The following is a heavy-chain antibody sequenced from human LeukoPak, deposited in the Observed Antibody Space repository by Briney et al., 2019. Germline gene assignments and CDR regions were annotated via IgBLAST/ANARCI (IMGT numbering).Heavy chain of an antibody. CDR1: GFTFNNHG. V-gene: IGHV3-30*18. D-gene: IGHD6-19*01. Sequence: GGSLRLSCSASGFTFNNHGMHWVRQAPGKGLEWVAVVSNDGGTRFHAGSVEGRFTVSRDNSKSTVFLQMNSLRPEDTAVYYCAKEARHDGWYYFSWGQGTLATVSS. CDR2: VSNDGGTR. CDR3: AKEARHDGWYYFS. J-gene: IGHJ5*02.